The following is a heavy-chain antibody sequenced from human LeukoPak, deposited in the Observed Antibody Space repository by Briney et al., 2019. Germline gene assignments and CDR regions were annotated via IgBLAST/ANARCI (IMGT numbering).Heavy chain of an antibody. J-gene: IGHJ3*02. CDR2: IDKAGGT. CDR1: GFTFSSYD. D-gene: IGHD2-21*01. V-gene: IGHV3-13*04. Sequence: GGSLRLSCAASGFTFSSYDMHWVRQATGKGLEWVSGIDKAGGTYYPGSVKGRFTISRENAKNSLYLQMNSLRAGDTAVYFCTSRIRVLGIYSDALDTGGKGTMFTVS. CDR3: TSRIRVLGIYSDALDT.